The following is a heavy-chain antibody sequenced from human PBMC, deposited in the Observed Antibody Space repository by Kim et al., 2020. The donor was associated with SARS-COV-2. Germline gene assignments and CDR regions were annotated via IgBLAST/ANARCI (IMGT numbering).Heavy chain of an antibody. J-gene: IGHJ3*02. CDR3: ATTIDLGAFDI. Sequence: GGSLRLSCAASGFTFSSYWMSWVRQAPGKGLEWVANIKQDGSEKYYVDSVKGRFTISRDNAKNSLYLQMNSLRAEDTAVYYCATTIDLGAFDIWGQGTMVTVSS. CDR2: IKQDGSEK. D-gene: IGHD3-9*01. V-gene: IGHV3-7*03. CDR1: GFTFSSYW.